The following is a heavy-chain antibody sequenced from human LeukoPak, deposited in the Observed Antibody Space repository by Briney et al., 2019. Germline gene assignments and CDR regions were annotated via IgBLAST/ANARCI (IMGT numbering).Heavy chain of an antibody. CDR2: ISGSGGST. V-gene: IGHV3-23*01. Sequence: GGTLRLSCAASGFTFSSYGMSWVRQAPGKGLEWVSAISGSGGSTYYADSVKGRFTISRDNSKNTLYLQMNSLRAEDTAVYYCAKEYGSGSYYPYWGQGTLVTVSS. CDR1: GFTFSSYG. J-gene: IGHJ4*02. CDR3: AKEYGSGSYYPY. D-gene: IGHD3-10*01.